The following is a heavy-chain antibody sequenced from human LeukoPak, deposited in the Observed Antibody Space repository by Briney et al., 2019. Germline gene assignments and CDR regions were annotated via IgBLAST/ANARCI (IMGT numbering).Heavy chain of an antibody. CDR3: AVSSSTADFDP. J-gene: IGHJ5*02. CDR2: IYTSGST. D-gene: IGHD6-6*01. V-gene: IGHV4-61*02. Sequence: SETLSLTCTVSGGSISSGSYYWSWVRRPAGKGLEWIGRIYTSGSTDYNPSLKSRVTISVDTSRNQFSLKLTSVTAADTAVYYCAVSSSTADFDPWGQGTLVTVSS. CDR1: GGSISSGSYY.